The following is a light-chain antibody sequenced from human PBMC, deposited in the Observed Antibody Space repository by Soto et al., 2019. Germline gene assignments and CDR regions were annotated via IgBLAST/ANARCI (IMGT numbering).Light chain of an antibody. CDR1: QSVLYSSNNNNY. V-gene: IGKV4-1*01. CDR3: QQYSSTPFT. Sequence: DIVMTQSPDSLAVSLGERATINCKASQSVLYSSNNNNYLAWYQQKPGHPPTLLIYWSSTRESGVPDRFSGSGSGTDFTLTISSLQAEDGAVYYCQQYSSTPFTFGPGTKVDI. CDR2: WSS. J-gene: IGKJ3*01.